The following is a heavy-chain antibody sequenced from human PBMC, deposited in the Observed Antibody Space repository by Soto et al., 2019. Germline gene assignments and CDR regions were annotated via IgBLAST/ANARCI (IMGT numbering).Heavy chain of an antibody. D-gene: IGHD3-16*02. J-gene: IGHJ6*02. CDR1: GFTFSSYS. CDR3: ARDVDYVWGSYRSYGMDV. CDR2: IWYDGSNK. Sequence: GGSLRLSCAASGFTFSSYSMHWVRQAPGKGLEWVAVIWYDGSNKYYADSVKGRFTISRDNSKNTLYLQMNSLRAEDTAVYYCARDVDYVWGSYRSYGMDVWGQGTTVTVS. V-gene: IGHV3-33*08.